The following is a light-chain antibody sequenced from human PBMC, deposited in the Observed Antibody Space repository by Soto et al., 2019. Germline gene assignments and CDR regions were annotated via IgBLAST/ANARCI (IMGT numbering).Light chain of an antibody. J-gene: IGLJ2*01. CDR3: SSYTSSSPLVI. V-gene: IGLV2-14*03. CDR1: SSDIGGYNY. CDR2: AVS. Sequence: QSVLTQPASVSGSPGQSITISCTGTSSDIGGYNYVSWYQQHPGKAPKLIIYAVSNRPSGVSNRFSGSKSGNTASLTISGLQAEDEADYYCSSYTSSSPLVIFGGGTKVTVL.